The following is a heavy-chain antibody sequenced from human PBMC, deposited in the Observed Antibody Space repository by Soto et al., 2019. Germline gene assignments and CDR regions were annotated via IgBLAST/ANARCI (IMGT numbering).Heavy chain of an antibody. D-gene: IGHD5-18*01. Sequence: SETLSLTCSVSGGSIGSYFWSWIRQPPGKGLEWVGYIYYSGTTNYNPSLKSRVTISVDTSKNQFSLKLDSVTASDTAVYYCARGGYGSASTSFYFDQWGQGTLVTVSS. V-gene: IGHV4-59*12. CDR2: IYYSGTT. CDR3: ARGGYGSASTSFYFDQ. CDR1: GGSIGSYF. J-gene: IGHJ4*02.